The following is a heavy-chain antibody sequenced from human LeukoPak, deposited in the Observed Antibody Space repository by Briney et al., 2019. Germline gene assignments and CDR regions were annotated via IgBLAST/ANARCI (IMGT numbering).Heavy chain of an antibody. CDR1: GFTFRNYG. CDR3: AKDRETTASGTFDY. D-gene: IGHD6-13*01. Sequence: GGSLRHSCAASGFTFRNYGMHCLRQAPGKGLEWVAVISDDGSSKHYADSVKGRFTISRDNSNNTLYLQMNSLRAEDTAVYYCAKDRETTASGTFDYWGQGTLVTVSS. V-gene: IGHV3-30*18. CDR2: ISDDGSSK. J-gene: IGHJ4*02.